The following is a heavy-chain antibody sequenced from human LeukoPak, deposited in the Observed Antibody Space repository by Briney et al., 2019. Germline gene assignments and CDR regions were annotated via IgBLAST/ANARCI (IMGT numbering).Heavy chain of an antibody. CDR2: FSGSGTST. Sequence: PGGCLRLSCAATGFTFSRYGMSWVRPAPGKGLEWVSLFSGSGTSTKYADSVKGRFTISRDNSKSTLFLQMSNLSADDTALYYCAKGRLQEGTVFRGVITPVDYWGQGTLVTVTS. V-gene: IGHV3-23*01. D-gene: IGHD3-10*01. J-gene: IGHJ4*02. CDR1: GFTFSRYG. CDR3: AKGRLQEGTVFRGVITPVDY.